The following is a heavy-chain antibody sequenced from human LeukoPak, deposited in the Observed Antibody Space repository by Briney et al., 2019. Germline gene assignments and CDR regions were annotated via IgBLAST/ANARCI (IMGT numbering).Heavy chain of an antibody. V-gene: IGHV4-31*03. CDR1: GGSISSGGYY. D-gene: IGHD3-3*01. Sequence: SETLSLTCTVSGGSISSGGYYWSWIRQHPGKGLEWIGYIYHSGSTYYNPSLKSRVTISVDTSKNQFSLKLSSVTAADTAVYYCARDGYDFWSGYWYAFDIWGQGTMVTVSS. J-gene: IGHJ3*02. CDR2: IYHSGST. CDR3: ARDGYDFWSGYWYAFDI.